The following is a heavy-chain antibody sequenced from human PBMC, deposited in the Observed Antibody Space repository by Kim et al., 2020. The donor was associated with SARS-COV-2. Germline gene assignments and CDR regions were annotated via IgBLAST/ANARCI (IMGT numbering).Heavy chain of an antibody. J-gene: IGHJ5*02. V-gene: IGHV1-69*13. D-gene: IGHD4-17*01. CDR2: IIPIFGTA. Sequence: SVKVSCKASGGTFSSYAISWVRQAPGQGLEWMGGIIPIFGTANYAQKFQGRVTITADESTSTAYMELSSLRSEDTAVYYCARGEATVYNWFDPWGQGTLVTVSS. CDR3: ARGEATVYNWFDP. CDR1: GGTFSSYA.